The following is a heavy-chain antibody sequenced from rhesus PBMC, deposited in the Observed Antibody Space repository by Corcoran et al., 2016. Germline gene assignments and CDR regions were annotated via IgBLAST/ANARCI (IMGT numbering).Heavy chain of an antibody. Sequence: EVQLVESGGGLVQPGGSLRLSCAVSGFTFSTSWMRWVSQTPGKGLEWCGFIKNKADGGIAAYAESVKGRFSISRDDSKNTLYLQMNSLKTEDTAVYYCAREGGRSFDYWGQGVLVTVSS. V-gene: IGHV3S11*01. CDR1: GFTFSTSW. J-gene: IGHJ4*01. D-gene: IGHD1-44*02. CDR2: IKNKADGGIA. CDR3: AREGGRSFDY.